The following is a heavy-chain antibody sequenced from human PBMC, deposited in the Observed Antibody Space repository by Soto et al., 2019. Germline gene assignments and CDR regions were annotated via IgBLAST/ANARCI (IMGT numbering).Heavy chain of an antibody. V-gene: IGHV5-51*01. CDR2: IYPGDSDT. CDR3: ARSRDYYYGVDV. Sequence: GESLRISCKGSGYSGTNYWISWVRQRPGKGLEWMGIIYPGDSDTRYSPSFQRQVIISADKSISTAYLPWSSLTASDTAMYYCARSRDYYYGVDVSGQATRVTVSS. CDR1: GYSGTNYW. J-gene: IGHJ6*02.